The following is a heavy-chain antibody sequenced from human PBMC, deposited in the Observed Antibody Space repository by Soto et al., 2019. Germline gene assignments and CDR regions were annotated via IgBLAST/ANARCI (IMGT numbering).Heavy chain of an antibody. CDR1: GGTFSSYA. J-gene: IGHJ3*02. V-gene: IGHV1-69*01. Sequence: QVQLVQSGAEVKKPGSSVKVSCKASGGTFSSYAISWVRQAPGQGLEWMGGIIPIFGTANYAQKFQGRVTITADESTSTAYMELSSLRSEDTAVYYCARVWAARTIFGVYNARGAFDIWGQGTMVTVSS. CDR3: ARVWAARTIFGVYNARGAFDI. D-gene: IGHD3-3*01. CDR2: IIPIFGTA.